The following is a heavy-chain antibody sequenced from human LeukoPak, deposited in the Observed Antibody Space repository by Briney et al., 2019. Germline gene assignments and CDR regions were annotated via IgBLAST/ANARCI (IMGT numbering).Heavy chain of an antibody. D-gene: IGHD6-13*01. CDR1: GFTFSSYG. CDR2: IRYDGSNK. Sequence: GGSLRLSCAASGFTFSSYGMHWVRQAPGKGLEWVAFIRYDGSNKYYADSVKGRFTISRDNSKNTLYLQMNSLRAEDTAVYYCAKARYSSSWYEAAFDIWGQGTMVTVSS. J-gene: IGHJ3*02. CDR3: AKARYSSSWYEAAFDI. V-gene: IGHV3-30*02.